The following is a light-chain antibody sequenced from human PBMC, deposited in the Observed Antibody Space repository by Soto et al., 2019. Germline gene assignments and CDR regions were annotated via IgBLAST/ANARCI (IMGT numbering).Light chain of an antibody. Sequence: DIVMTQSSLSLPVTPGEPASMSCRSSQSLLHSSGYNHLDWYLQKPGQSSQLLIYLGSNRASGVPDRIRGSGSGTDVTLKISRVEAEDVGVYYCMQALQTPLTFGGGTKVEIK. CDR1: QSLLHSSGYNH. V-gene: IGKV2-28*01. CDR2: LGS. CDR3: MQALQTPLT. J-gene: IGKJ4*01.